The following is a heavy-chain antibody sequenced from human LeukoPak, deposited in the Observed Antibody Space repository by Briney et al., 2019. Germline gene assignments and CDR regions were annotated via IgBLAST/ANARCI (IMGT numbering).Heavy chain of an antibody. D-gene: IGHD5-24*01. J-gene: IGHJ4*02. CDR2: INHSGST. Sequence: SETLSLTCTVSGGSISGYYWTWIRQPPGKGLEWIGEINHSGSTRYNPSLKSRVIISVDTSKNQFSLKLSSVTAADTAVYYCAGGWLPDKNDFWGQGTLVTVSA. V-gene: IGHV4-34*01. CDR1: GGSISGYY. CDR3: AGGWLPDKNDF.